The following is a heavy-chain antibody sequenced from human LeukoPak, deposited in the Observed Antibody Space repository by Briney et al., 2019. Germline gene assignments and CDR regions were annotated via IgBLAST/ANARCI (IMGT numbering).Heavy chain of an antibody. D-gene: IGHD2-15*01. CDR3: ATGSRLDY. Sequence: ASLKVSCKASGYTFTSYAVHWVRQAPGQRLEWMGWINAGNGNTKYSQNFQGRVTITRDTSASTAYMELSSLRSEDTAVYCCATGSRLDYWGQGTLVTVSS. CDR2: INAGNGNT. CDR1: GYTFTSYA. J-gene: IGHJ4*02. V-gene: IGHV1-3*01.